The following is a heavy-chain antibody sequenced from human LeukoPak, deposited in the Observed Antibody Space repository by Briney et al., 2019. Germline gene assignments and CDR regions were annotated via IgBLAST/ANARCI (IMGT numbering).Heavy chain of an antibody. CDR2: FSGSGGST. J-gene: IGHJ4*02. CDR3: AKDGGLGYCSGGSCYHGTYFDY. D-gene: IGHD2-15*01. V-gene: IGHV3-23*01. CDR1: GFTFSSYA. Sequence: QPGGSLRLSCAASGFTFSSYAMSWVRQAPGKGLEWVSAFSGSGGSTYYADSVKGRFTISRDNSKNTLYLQMNSLRAEDTAVYYCAKDGGLGYCSGGSCYHGTYFDYWGQGTLVTVSS.